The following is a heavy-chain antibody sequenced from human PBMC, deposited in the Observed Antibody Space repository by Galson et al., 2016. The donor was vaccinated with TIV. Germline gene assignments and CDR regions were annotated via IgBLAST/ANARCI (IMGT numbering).Heavy chain of an antibody. D-gene: IGHD2-2*01. CDR1: GDSVSSDSAA. Sequence: CAISGDSVSSDSAAWNWVRQSPSRGLEWLGRTYYRSRWYHDYKVSVKSRITINPDTSKNQFSPQLNSVTPEDTAVYYCTRAAGKNGASCYATCETFDIWGQGTMVTVSS. CDR3: TRAAGKNGASCYATCETFDI. V-gene: IGHV6-1*01. J-gene: IGHJ3*02. CDR2: TYYRSRWYH.